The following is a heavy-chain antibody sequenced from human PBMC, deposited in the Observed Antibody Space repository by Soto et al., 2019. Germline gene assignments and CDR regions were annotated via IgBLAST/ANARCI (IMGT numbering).Heavy chain of an antibody. Sequence: PGGSLRLSCAASGFTFSSYSMNWVRQAPGKGLEWVSYISSSSSTIYYADSVKGRSTISRDNAKNSLYLQMNSLRDEDTAVYYCARDFYDLPESSFDYWGQGTLVTVSS. CDR3: ARDFYDLPESSFDY. D-gene: IGHD5-12*01. CDR1: GFTFSSYS. CDR2: ISSSSSTI. J-gene: IGHJ4*02. V-gene: IGHV3-48*02.